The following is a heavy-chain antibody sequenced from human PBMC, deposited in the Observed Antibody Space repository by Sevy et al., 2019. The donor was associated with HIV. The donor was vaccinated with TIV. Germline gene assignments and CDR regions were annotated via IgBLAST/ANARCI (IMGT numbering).Heavy chain of an antibody. V-gene: IGHV1-69*13. Sequence: ASVKVSCKASGGTFSSYAISWVRQAPGQGLEWMGGIIPIFGTANYAQKFQGRVTITADESTSTAYMELSSLRSEDTXXXXXXXXXXXXXVVVAFDIWGQGTMVTV. CDR3: XXXXXXXXVVVAFDI. CDR1: GGTFSSYA. D-gene: IGHD3-22*01. J-gene: IGHJ3*02. CDR2: IIPIFGTA.